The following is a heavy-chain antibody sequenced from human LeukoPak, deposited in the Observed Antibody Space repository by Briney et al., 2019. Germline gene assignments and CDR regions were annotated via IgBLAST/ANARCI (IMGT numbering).Heavy chain of an antibody. Sequence: GGSLRLSCAASGFTFSSYSMNWVRQAPGKGLEWVSIISSGSSAIFSADALKGRFTISRDDAKNLLYLDMNSLRAEDTAVYFCARGHTAVTRHFDFWGQGTLVTVSS. CDR2: ISSGSSAI. CDR3: ARGHTAVTRHFDF. V-gene: IGHV3-21*01. CDR1: GFTFSSYS. D-gene: IGHD4-17*01. J-gene: IGHJ4*02.